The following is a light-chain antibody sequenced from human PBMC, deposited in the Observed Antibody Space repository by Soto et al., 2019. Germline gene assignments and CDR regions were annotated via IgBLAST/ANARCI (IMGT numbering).Light chain of an antibody. CDR2: DAS. CDR3: QQYGDSPT. Sequence: EIVLTQYPGTLSLSPGERATLSCRASQSISSNYVAWYQQKPGQAPRLLIYDASTRATGIPNRYSGSGSGTDFTLTISRLEPEDFAVFYCQQYGDSPTFGQGTKVEIK. CDR1: QSISSNY. V-gene: IGKV3-20*01. J-gene: IGKJ1*01.